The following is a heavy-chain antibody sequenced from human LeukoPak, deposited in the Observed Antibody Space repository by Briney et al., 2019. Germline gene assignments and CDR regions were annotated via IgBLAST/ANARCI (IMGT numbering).Heavy chain of an antibody. Sequence: SETLSLTCTVSGGSISSYYWSWIRQPAGKGLEWIGRIYTSGSTNYNPSLKSRVTISVDTSKNQFSLKLSSVTAADTAVYYCARDSCSGGSCYLDYWGQGTLVTVSS. CDR1: GGSISSYY. V-gene: IGHV4-4*07. CDR3: ARDSCSGGSCYLDY. CDR2: IYTSGST. J-gene: IGHJ4*02. D-gene: IGHD2-15*01.